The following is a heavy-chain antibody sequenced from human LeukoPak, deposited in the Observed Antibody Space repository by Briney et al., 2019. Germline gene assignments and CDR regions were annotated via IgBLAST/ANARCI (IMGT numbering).Heavy chain of an antibody. D-gene: IGHD6-13*01. J-gene: IGHJ4*02. V-gene: IGHV3-7*01. CDR3: ARMSTSSWFVCDY. CDR2: IKQDGDEK. Sequence: GGSLRLSCAASGFSFSNYWVTWVRQVPGKGPEWVANIKQDGDEKYYVDSVSGRFTISRDNAKNSLYLQMNSLRAEDTAVYYCARMSTSSWFVCDYWGQGTLVTVAS. CDR1: GFSFSNYW.